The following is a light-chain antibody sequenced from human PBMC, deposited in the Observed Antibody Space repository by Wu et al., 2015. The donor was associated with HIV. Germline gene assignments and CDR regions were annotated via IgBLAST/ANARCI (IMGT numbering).Light chain of an antibody. CDR2: GGS. Sequence: EIVLTQSPGTLSLFPGERATLSCRASESLSSTYLAWYQQKPGQPPRLLIYGGSRRATGIPDRFSGSGSGTDFSLTISRLEPEDFAVYYCHQYGRSPPFTFGPGTKVDVK. CDR3: HQYGRSPPFT. CDR1: ESLSSTY. J-gene: IGKJ3*01. V-gene: IGKV3-20*01.